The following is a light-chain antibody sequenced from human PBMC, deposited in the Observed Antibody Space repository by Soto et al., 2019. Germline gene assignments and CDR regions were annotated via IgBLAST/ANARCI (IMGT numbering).Light chain of an antibody. CDR3: CSYAGSSTFGV. J-gene: IGLJ1*01. Sequence: QSVLTQPASVSGSPGQSITISCPGTSSDVGSYNLVSWYQQHPGKAPKLMIYEGSKRPSGVSNRFSGSKSGNTASLTIFGLQAEDEADYYCCSYAGSSTFGVLGIGTKVTVL. CDR2: EGS. CDR1: SSDVGSYNL. V-gene: IGLV2-23*03.